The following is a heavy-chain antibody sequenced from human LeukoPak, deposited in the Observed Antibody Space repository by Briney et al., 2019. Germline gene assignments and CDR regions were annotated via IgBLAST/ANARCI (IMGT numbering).Heavy chain of an antibody. CDR3: AREGCSSTSCYYDY. J-gene: IGHJ4*02. V-gene: IGHV4-30-2*01. CDR2: IYHSGST. Sequence: TLSLTCAVSGGSISSGGYSWSWIRQPPGKGLEWIGYIYHSGSTYYNPSLKSRVTISVDRSKNQFSLKLSSVTAADTAVYYCAREGCSSTSCYYDYWGQGTLVTVSS. D-gene: IGHD2-2*01. CDR1: GGSISSGGYS.